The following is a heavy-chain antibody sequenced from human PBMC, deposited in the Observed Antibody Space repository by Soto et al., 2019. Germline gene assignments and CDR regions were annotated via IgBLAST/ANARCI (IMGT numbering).Heavy chain of an antibody. Sequence: GASLKVSCKASGYTFTSYYMHWGRQSPVQGLEWMGIINPSGGSTSYAQKFQGRVTMTRDTATSTVYMELSSLRSEDTAVYYCARDGRKYCRRPGCPFDYWGPGPLVTVSS. CDR3: ARDGRKYCRRPGCPFDY. CDR2: INPSGGST. J-gene: IGHJ4*02. D-gene: IGHD2-2*01. CDR1: GYTFTSYY. V-gene: IGHV1-46*01.